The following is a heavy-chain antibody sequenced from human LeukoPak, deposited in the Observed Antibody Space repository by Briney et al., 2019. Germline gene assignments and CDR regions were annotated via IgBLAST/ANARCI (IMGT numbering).Heavy chain of an antibody. J-gene: IGHJ3*02. CDR3: AKAATDAFDI. V-gene: IGHV3-30*04. D-gene: IGHD6-13*01. Sequence: GRSLRLSCAASGFTFSSYAMYWVRQAPGKGLEWVAVISYDGSDKFYADSVKGRFTISRDNAKNSLYLQMNSLRAEDTALYYCAKAATDAFDIWGQGTMVTVSS. CDR1: GFTFSSYA. CDR2: ISYDGSDK.